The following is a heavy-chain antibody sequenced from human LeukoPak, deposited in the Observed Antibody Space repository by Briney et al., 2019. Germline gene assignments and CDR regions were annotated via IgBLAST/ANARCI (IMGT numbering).Heavy chain of an antibody. CDR3: ARTRYYYNSRSYGAPYYFDY. D-gene: IGHD3-10*01. CDR1: GGSFSGYY. CDR2: INHSGST. Sequence: PSETLSLTCAVYGGSFSGYYWSWIRQPPGKGLEWIGEINHSGSTNYNPSFKSRVTISVDTSKNQFSLKLSSVTAADTAVYYCARTRYYYNSRSYGAPYYFDYWGQGTLVTVSS. J-gene: IGHJ4*02. V-gene: IGHV4-34*01.